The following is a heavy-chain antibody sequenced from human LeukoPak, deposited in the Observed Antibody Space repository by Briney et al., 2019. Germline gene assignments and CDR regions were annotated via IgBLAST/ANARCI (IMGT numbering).Heavy chain of an antibody. Sequence: GGSLRLSCAASGFTFSTYEMNWVRQAPGKGLEWVSYIRSRGSNIYYADSVKGRFTISRDNAKNSLYLQMNSLRAEDRAVYYCARLYGYWGSGNYHFDNWGQGTLVTVSS. CDR3: ARLYGYWGSGNYHFDN. J-gene: IGHJ4*02. V-gene: IGHV3-48*03. CDR2: IRSRGSNI. D-gene: IGHD3-10*01. CDR1: GFTFSTYE.